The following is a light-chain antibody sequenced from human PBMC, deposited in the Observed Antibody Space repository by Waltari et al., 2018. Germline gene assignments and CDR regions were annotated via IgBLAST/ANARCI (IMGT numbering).Light chain of an antibody. Sequence: QSVLTQPPSSSGTPRQRVTISCSGSNSNIGRNTVNWHQQFPGAAPTLLVYNNFQRPSGVPARFSGSQSGTSASLAILGVRPEDEADYYCATWDDSLNGPVFGGGTKLTGL. J-gene: IGLJ2*01. CDR2: NNF. CDR1: NSNIGRNT. V-gene: IGLV1-44*01. CDR3: ATWDDSLNGPV.